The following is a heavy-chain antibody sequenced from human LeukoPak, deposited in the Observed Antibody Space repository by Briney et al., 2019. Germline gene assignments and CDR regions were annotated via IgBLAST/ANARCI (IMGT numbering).Heavy chain of an antibody. CDR2: IKQDGSER. Sequence: GGSLRLSCAASGFPLSNYWMSWVRQAPGKGLEWVANIKQDGSERYYVDSVEGRFAISRDNAENSLYLQRNSLRAEDTAVYYCARYGNGAWLAHYSFDIWGQGTMVTVSS. J-gene: IGHJ3*02. V-gene: IGHV3-7*01. CDR1: GFPLSNYW. D-gene: IGHD6-19*01. CDR3: ARYGNGAWLAHYSFDI.